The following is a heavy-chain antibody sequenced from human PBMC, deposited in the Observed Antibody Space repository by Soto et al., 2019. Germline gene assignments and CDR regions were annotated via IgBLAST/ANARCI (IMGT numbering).Heavy chain of an antibody. CDR2: IYYSGST. V-gene: IGHV4-59*08. D-gene: IGHD4-17*01. Sequence: QVQLQESGPGLVKPSEILSLSCTVSDGSISSYYWSWIRQPPGKGLEWIGYIYYSGSTNYNPSLKSRVTISVDTSKNQFSLKLSSVTAADTAVYYCARRYGVYFDYWGQGTLVTVSS. CDR1: DGSISSYY. CDR3: ARRYGVYFDY. J-gene: IGHJ4*02.